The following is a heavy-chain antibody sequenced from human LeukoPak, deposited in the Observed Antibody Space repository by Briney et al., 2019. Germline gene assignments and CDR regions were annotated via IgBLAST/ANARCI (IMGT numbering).Heavy chain of an antibody. J-gene: IGHJ4*02. CDR1: GGTFSSYA. CDR3: ARDGPLSSCSGASCSLDY. CDR2: IIPIFGTA. V-gene: IGHV1-69*13. D-gene: IGHD2-15*01. Sequence: ASVKVSCKASGGTFSSYAISWVRQAPGQGLEWMGGIIPIFGTANYAQKFQGRVTVTADESTSTAYMELSSLRSEDTAVYYCARDGPLSSCSGASCSLDYWGQGTLVTVSS.